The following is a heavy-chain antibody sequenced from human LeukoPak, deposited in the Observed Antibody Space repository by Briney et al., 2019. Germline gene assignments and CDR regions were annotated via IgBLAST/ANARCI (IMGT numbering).Heavy chain of an antibody. CDR3: AGPDIATRPRKYYYYYMDV. D-gene: IGHD2-15*01. V-gene: IGHV4-4*09. CDR1: GGSISLYY. CDR2: IYTSGST. Sequence: SETLSLTCTVSGGSISLYYWNWIRQPPGKGREWIGYIYTSGSTKYNPSLKSRVTISVDTSKNQLSLKLSSVTAADTAVYYCAGPDIATRPRKYYYYYMDVWGKGTTVTVSS. J-gene: IGHJ6*03.